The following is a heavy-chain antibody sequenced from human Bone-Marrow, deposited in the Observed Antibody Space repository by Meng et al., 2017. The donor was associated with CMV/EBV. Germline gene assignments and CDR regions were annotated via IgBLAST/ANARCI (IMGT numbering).Heavy chain of an antibody. CDR3: ARETVVPAAIEGVYYYYYGMDV. Sequence: GGSLRLSCAASGFTFSSYAMSWVRQAPGKGLEWVSAISGSGGSTYYADSVKGRFTISRDNSKNTLYLQMNSLRAEDTAVYYCARETVVPAAIEGVYYYYYGMDVWGQGTTVTVSS. V-gene: IGHV3-23*01. CDR2: ISGSGGST. CDR1: GFTFSSYA. J-gene: IGHJ6*02. D-gene: IGHD2-2*02.